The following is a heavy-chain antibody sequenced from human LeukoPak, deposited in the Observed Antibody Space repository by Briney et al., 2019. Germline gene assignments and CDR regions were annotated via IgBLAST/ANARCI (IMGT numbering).Heavy chain of an antibody. Sequence: SVKVSCKASGGTFSSYAISWVRQAPGQGLEWMGGIIPIFGTANYAQKFQGRVTLTADESTSTAYMELSSLRSEDTAVYYCAREAPDSSGYYYGVYWGQGTLVTVSS. V-gene: IGHV1-69*01. CDR1: GGTFSSYA. D-gene: IGHD3-22*01. CDR2: IIPIFGTA. CDR3: AREAPDSSGYYYGVY. J-gene: IGHJ4*02.